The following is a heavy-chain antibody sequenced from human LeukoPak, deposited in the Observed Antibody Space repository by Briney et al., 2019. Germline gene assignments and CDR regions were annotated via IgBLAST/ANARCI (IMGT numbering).Heavy chain of an antibody. V-gene: IGHV3-23*01. J-gene: IGHJ4*02. Sequence: GGSLRLSCAASGFTFSSYAMSWVRQAPGKGLEWVSAISGSGGSKYYADSVKGRFTISRDNSKNTLYLQMNSLRAEDTAVYYCAKAEYSSSALFDYWGQGTLVTVSS. CDR1: GFTFSSYA. D-gene: IGHD6-6*01. CDR3: AKAEYSSSALFDY. CDR2: ISGSGGSK.